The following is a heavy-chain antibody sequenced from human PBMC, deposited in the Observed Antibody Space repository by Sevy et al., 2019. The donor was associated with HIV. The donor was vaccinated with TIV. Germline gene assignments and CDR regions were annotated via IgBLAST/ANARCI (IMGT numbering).Heavy chain of an antibody. Sequence: LLQPSDTLSLTCTVSDGSISSYYWSWIRQPAGKGLEWIGRIYTSGSTNYNPARKSRVTMSVDTSKNQFSLKLGSVTAADTAVYDCARDSLLGSSWYVGSYYYYGMDVWGQGTTVTVSS. CDR3: ARDSLLGSSWYVGSYYYYGMDV. D-gene: IGHD6-13*01. CDR1: DGSISSYY. CDR2: IYTSGST. J-gene: IGHJ6*02. V-gene: IGHV4-4*07.